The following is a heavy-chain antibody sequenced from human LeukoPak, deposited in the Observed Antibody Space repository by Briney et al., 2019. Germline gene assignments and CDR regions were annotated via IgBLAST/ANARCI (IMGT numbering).Heavy chain of an antibody. V-gene: IGHV1-2*02. CDR1: GYSFADYY. CDR3: ATNILVRDIINWFDP. D-gene: IGHD3-10*01. J-gene: IGHJ5*02. CDR2: IKPNSCGT. Sequence: GASVKVSCKASGYSFADYYIHWVRQAPGQGLEWMGCIKPNSCGTRSAQKFQGRVTMTRDTSISTLYMELSSLRYYDTAVYYCATNILVRDIINWFDPWGQGTLVTVSS.